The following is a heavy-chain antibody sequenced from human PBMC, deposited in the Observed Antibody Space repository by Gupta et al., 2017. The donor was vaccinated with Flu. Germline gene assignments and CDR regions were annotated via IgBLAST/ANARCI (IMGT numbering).Heavy chain of an antibody. D-gene: IGHD3-22*01. CDR2: ISAYNGNT. J-gene: IGHJ6*02. Sequence: QVHLVQSGAEVKTPGDSVKVSCKASGYTFTSYGISRVRQAPGQGLEWMGWISAYNGNTNYAQKLQGRVTMTTDTSTSTAYMGLRSLRSDDTAVYYCARDYYDSSGYPYYYYGMDVWGQGTTVTVSS. CDR1: GYTFTSYG. V-gene: IGHV1-18*01. CDR3: ARDYYDSSGYPYYYYGMDV.